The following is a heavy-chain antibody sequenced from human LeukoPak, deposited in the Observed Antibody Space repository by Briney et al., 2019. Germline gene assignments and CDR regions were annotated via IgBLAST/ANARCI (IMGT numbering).Heavy chain of an antibody. V-gene: IGHV3-21*01. J-gene: IGHJ4*02. Sequence: GGSLRLSCAASGFTFSSYSMNWVRQAPGKGLEWVSSISSSSYIYYADSVKGRFTISRDNAKNSLYLQMNSLRAEDTAVYYCARDHSEAAAATPFDYWGQGTLVTVSS. CDR2: ISSSSYI. D-gene: IGHD6-13*01. CDR1: GFTFSSYS. CDR3: ARDHSEAAAATPFDY.